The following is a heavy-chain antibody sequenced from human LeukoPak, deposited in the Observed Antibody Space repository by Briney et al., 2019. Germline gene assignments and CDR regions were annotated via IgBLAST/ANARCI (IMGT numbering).Heavy chain of an antibody. CDR2: IYHSGST. D-gene: IGHD4-17*01. CDR1: GYSISSGYY. V-gene: IGHV4-38-2*02. CDR3: ARARQKDYGDYDFDY. J-gene: IGHJ4*02. Sequence: SETLSLTCTVSGYSISSGYYWGWIRQPPGKGLEWIGGIYHSGSTYYNPSLKSRVTISVDTSKNQFSLKLSSVTAADTAVYYCARARQKDYGDYDFDYWGQGTLVTVSS.